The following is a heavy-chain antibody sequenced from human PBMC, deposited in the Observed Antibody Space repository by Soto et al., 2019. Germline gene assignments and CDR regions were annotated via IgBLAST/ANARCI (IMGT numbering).Heavy chain of an antibody. V-gene: IGHV3-20*04. Sequence: PGGSLRLSCAASGFTFDDYGVSWVRQAPGKGLEWVSGINWNGGSTGYADSVKGRFTISRDNAKNSPYLQMNSLRAEDTALYYCASGIVGATTYGMDVWGQGTTVTVSS. D-gene: IGHD1-26*01. CDR1: GFTFDDYG. CDR2: INWNGGST. J-gene: IGHJ6*02. CDR3: ASGIVGATTYGMDV.